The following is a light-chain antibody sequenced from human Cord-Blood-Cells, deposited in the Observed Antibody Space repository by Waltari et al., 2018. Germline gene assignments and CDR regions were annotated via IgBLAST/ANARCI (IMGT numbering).Light chain of an antibody. V-gene: IGLV2-14*01. J-gene: IGLJ2*01. Sequence: QSALTKPPSVSGSPGQSITISCTGTSRDVGGYNYVPWYQQHPGKAPKLMLYDVSNRPSGVSNRFSGSKSGNTASLTISGLQAEDEADYYCSSYTSSSTLVVFGGGTKLTVL. CDR3: SSYTSSSTLVV. CDR1: SRDVGGYNY. CDR2: DVS.